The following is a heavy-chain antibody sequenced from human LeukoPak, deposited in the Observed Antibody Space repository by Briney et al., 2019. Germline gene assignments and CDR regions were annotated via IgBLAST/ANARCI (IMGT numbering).Heavy chain of an antibody. D-gene: IGHD3-22*01. CDR1: GFTFSSYT. V-gene: IGHV3-21*01. CDR3: VDDSSGYYAY. J-gene: IGHJ4*02. Sequence: GGSLRLSCAASGFTFSSYTMNWVRQAPGKGLEWVSSISSSSSYIYYADSVKGRFTISRDNAKNSLYLQMNSLRAEGTAVYYCVDDSSGYYAYWGQGTLVTVSS. CDR2: ISSSSSYI.